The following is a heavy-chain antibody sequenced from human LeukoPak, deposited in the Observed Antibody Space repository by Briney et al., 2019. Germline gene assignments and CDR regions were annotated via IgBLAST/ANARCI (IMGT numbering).Heavy chain of an antibody. D-gene: IGHD5-12*01. V-gene: IGHV1-69*04. CDR1: GGTFSSYA. CDR3: ARGPGYSGYDS. Sequence: GASVKVSCKASGGTFSSYAISWVRQAPGQGLEWMGRIIPILGIANYAQKFQGRVTITADKSTSTAYMELSSLRSEDTAVYYCARGPGYSGYDSWGQGTLVTVSS. J-gene: IGHJ5*02. CDR2: IIPILGIA.